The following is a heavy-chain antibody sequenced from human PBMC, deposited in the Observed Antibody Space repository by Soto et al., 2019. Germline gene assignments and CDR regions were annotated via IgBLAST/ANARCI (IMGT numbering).Heavy chain of an antibody. CDR2: IYWDDDR. D-gene: IGHD3-10*01. V-gene: IGHV2-5*02. Sequence: SGPTLVNHTQTLTLTCSFSGFSLSTSRVGVAWIRQPPGKALEWLAIIYWDDDRRYSPSLKTRLAITKDTSKNQVVLTMTNLDPGDTATYYFARSSGSVSGSVSYFSYYYYYGMDVWGQGTTVTVSS. CDR1: GFSLSTSRVG. J-gene: IGHJ6*02. CDR3: ARSSGSVSGSVSYFSYYYYYGMDV.